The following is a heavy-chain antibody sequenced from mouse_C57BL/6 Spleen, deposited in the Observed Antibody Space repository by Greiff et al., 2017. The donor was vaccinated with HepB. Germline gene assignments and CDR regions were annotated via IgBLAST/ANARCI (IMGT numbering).Heavy chain of an antibody. CDR1: GFTFSSYG. J-gene: IGHJ2*01. CDR2: INSNGGST. V-gene: IGHV5-6-3*01. Sequence: EVQFQESGGGLVQPGGSLKLSCAASGFTFSSYGMSWVRQTPDKRLELVATINSNGGSTYYPDSVKGRFTISRDNAKNTLYLQMSSLKSEDTAMYYCARMARTINWGQGTTLTVSS. CDR3: ARMARTIN.